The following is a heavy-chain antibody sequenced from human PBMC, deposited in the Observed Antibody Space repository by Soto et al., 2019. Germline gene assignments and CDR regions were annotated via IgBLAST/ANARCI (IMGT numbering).Heavy chain of an antibody. D-gene: IGHD1-26*01. Sequence: QVQLVESGGGVVQPGRSLRLSCAASGFTFRSYGMHWVRQAPAKGLEWLAVISYDGSNKYYADSVKGRFTISRDNSKNTLYLQMNSLRAEDTAVYYCAKGGVGSTSIAFDIWGQGTMVTVSS. V-gene: IGHV3-30*18. CDR1: GFTFRSYG. CDR3: AKGGVGSTSIAFDI. CDR2: ISYDGSNK. J-gene: IGHJ3*02.